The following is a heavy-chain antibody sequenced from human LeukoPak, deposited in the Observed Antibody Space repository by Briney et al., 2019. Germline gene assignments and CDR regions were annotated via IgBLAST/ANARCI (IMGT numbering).Heavy chain of an antibody. J-gene: IGHJ3*02. Sequence: PGGSLRLSCAASGFTFDDYAMHWVRQAPGKGLEWVSGISWNSGSIGYADSVKGRFTISRDNAKNSLYLQMNSLRAEDTALYYCAKVHCTTTSCNSSLRGAFDIWGQGTMVTVSS. D-gene: IGHD2-2*01. CDR3: AKVHCTTTSCNSSLRGAFDI. V-gene: IGHV3-9*01. CDR2: ISWNSGSI. CDR1: GFTFDDYA.